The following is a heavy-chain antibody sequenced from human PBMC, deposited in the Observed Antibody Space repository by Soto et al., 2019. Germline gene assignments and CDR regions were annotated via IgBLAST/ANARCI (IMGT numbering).Heavy chain of an antibody. Sequence: GGSLKLSCVPSGFPFTYYVMSSVRPDPGKGLEWVSSISDGGERTDYRDSVRGRFTISRDNARFTLHLQMNSLRVDDTATYFCARDRSTDFGLDVWGQGTTVTVSS. V-gene: IGHV3-23*01. J-gene: IGHJ6*02. CDR1: GFPFTYYV. CDR3: ARDRSTDFGLDV. D-gene: IGHD3-3*01. CDR2: ISDGGERT.